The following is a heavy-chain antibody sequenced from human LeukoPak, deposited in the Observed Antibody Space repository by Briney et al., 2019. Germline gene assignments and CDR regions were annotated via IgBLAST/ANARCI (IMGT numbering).Heavy chain of an antibody. V-gene: IGHV4-59*01. Sequence: NPSETLSLTCTVSGVSISSYYWSWIRQPPGKGLEWIGYIYYSGSTNYNPSLKSRVTISVDTSKNQFSLKLSSVTAADTAVYYCARNADDFWSGYYMFDYWGQGTLVTVSS. J-gene: IGHJ4*02. CDR2: IYYSGST. CDR1: GVSISSYY. D-gene: IGHD3-3*01. CDR3: ARNADDFWSGYYMFDY.